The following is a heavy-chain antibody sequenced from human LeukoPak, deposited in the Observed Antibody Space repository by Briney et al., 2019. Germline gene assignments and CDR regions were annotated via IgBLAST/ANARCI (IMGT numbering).Heavy chain of an antibody. CDR2: ISYDGSNK. D-gene: IGHD5-12*01. Sequence: GRSLGLSCAASGFTFSSYAMHWVRQAPGKGLEWVAVISYDGSNKYYADSVKGRFTISRDNSKNTLYLQMNSLRAEDTAVYYCAREYSGYDYADYWGQGTLVTVSS. J-gene: IGHJ4*02. V-gene: IGHV3-30*04. CDR1: GFTFSSYA. CDR3: AREYSGYDYADY.